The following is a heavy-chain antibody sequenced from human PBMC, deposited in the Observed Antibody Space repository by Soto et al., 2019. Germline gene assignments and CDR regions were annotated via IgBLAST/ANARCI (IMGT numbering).Heavy chain of an antibody. CDR3: ARHSEADYYYYMDV. Sequence: SETLSLTCTVSGGSISSSSYYWGWIRQPPGKGLEWIGSIYYSGSTNYNPSLKSRVTISVDTSKNQFSLKLSSVTAADTAVYYCARHSEADYYYYMDVWGKGTTVTVSS. CDR2: IYYSGST. J-gene: IGHJ6*03. D-gene: IGHD6-25*01. V-gene: IGHV4-39*01. CDR1: GGSISSSSYY.